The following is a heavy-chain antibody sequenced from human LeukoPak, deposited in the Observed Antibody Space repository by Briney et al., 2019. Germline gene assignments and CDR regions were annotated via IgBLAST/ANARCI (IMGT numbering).Heavy chain of an antibody. CDR2: IIPIFGTA. V-gene: IGHV1-69*13. CDR3: ATDQYYDSSGYYGVIAFDI. J-gene: IGHJ3*02. D-gene: IGHD3-22*01. CDR1: GGTFSSYA. Sequence: SVKVSCKASGGTFSSYAISWVRQAPGQGLEWMGGIIPIFGTANYAQKFQGRVTITADESTSTAYMELSSLRSEDTAVYYCATDQYYDSSGYYGVIAFDIWGQGTMVTVSS.